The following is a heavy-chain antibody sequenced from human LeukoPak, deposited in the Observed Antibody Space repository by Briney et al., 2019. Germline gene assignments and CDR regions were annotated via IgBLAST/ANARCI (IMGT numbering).Heavy chain of an antibody. V-gene: IGHV3-23*01. D-gene: IGHD1-14*01. CDR1: GFTFSSYA. CDR3: GKERLPQGIDY. J-gene: IGHJ4*02. Sequence: GGSLRLSCAASGFTFSSYAMNWVRQVPGKGLEWVSVISGSGGSTNYAHSVMGRFTISRDNYKNTLYLQMNGLRVEDTAVYYCGKERLPQGIDYWGQGSLVTVSS. CDR2: ISGSGGST.